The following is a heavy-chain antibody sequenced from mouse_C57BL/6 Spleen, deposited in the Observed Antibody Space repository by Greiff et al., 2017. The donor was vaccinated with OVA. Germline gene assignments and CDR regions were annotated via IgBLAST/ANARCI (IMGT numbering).Heavy chain of an antibody. CDR2: ISYDGSN. CDR3: ARRYGSPYWYFDV. Sequence: EVKLVESGPGLVKPSQSLSLTCSVTGYSITSGYYWNWIRQFPGNKLEWMGYISYDGSNNYNPSLKNRISITRDTSKNQFFLKLNSVTTEDTATYYCARRYGSPYWYFDVWGTGTTVTVSS. D-gene: IGHD1-1*01. CDR1: GYSITSGYY. J-gene: IGHJ1*03. V-gene: IGHV3-6*01.